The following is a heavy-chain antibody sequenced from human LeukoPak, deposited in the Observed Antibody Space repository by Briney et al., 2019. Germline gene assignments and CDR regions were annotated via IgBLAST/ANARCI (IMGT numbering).Heavy chain of an antibody. CDR2: INPSGGST. Sequence: ASVKVSCKASGDSFTSYYMHWVRQAPGQGLEWMGIINPSGGSTSYAQKFQGRVTMTRDMSTSTVYMELSSLRSEDTAVYYCARVQYGRYDSSGYYYVYDAFDIWGQGTMVTVSS. J-gene: IGHJ3*02. CDR3: ARVQYGRYDSSGYYYVYDAFDI. V-gene: IGHV1-46*01. D-gene: IGHD3-22*01. CDR1: GDSFTSYY.